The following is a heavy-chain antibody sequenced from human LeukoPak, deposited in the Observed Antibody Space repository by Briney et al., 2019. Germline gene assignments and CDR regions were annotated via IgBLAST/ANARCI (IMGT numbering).Heavy chain of an antibody. D-gene: IGHD3-3*01. CDR1: GFTFSSYT. Sequence: AGGSLRLSCAASGFTFSSYTMSWVRQAPGKGLEWVSTITTSDGNTYYADSVKGRFTISRDNSKNTLYLQMNSLRAEDTAVYYCAKDRSAIFGVVRPDYWGQGTLVTVSS. CDR2: ITTSDGNT. CDR3: AKDRSAIFGVVRPDY. J-gene: IGHJ4*02. V-gene: IGHV3-23*01.